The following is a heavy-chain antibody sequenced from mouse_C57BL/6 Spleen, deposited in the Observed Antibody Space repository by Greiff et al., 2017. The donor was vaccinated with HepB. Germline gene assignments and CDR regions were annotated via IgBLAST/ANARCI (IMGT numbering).Heavy chain of an antibody. D-gene: IGHD3-2*02. CDR3: ANRQLRPHYYAMDY. CDR1: GYTFTDYY. V-gene: IGHV1-26*01. CDR2: INPNNGGT. J-gene: IGHJ4*01. Sequence: EVQLQQSGPELVKPGASVKISCKASGYTFTDYYMNWVKQSHGKSLEWIGDINPNNGGTSYNQKFKGKATLTVDKSSSTAYMELRSLTSEDSAVYYGANRQLRPHYYAMDYWGQGTSVTVSS.